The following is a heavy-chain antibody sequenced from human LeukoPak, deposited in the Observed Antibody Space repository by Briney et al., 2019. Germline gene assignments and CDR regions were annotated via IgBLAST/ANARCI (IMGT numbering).Heavy chain of an antibody. D-gene: IGHD3-22*01. CDR3: ARESLIYDSTGYFDY. V-gene: IGHV4-34*01. CDR2: INHSGST. CDR1: GGSFSGYY. Sequence: PSETLSLTCAVYGGSFSGYYWSWIRQPPGKGLEWIGEINHSGSTNYNPSLKSRVTISVDTSKNQFSLKLSSVTAADTAVYYCARESLIYDSTGYFDYWGQGTLVTVSS. J-gene: IGHJ4*02.